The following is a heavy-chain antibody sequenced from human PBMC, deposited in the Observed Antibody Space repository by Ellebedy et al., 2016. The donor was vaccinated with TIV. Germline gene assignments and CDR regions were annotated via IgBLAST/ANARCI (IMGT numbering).Heavy chain of an antibody. D-gene: IGHD5-24*01. CDR3: AIDRAPDGRNWYFDL. V-gene: IGHV1-69*13. Sequence: AASVKVSCKASGGTFSQYAINWVRQAPGQGLEWMGGTIPIFGTANYAQKLQGRITIIADESTSTAYMELSSLRSEDTAVYYCAIDRAPDGRNWYFDLWGRGTLVTVSS. J-gene: IGHJ2*01. CDR1: GGTFSQYA. CDR2: TIPIFGTA.